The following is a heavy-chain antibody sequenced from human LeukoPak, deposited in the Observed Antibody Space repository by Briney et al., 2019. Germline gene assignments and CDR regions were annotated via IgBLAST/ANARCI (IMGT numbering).Heavy chain of an antibody. CDR3: AKRVATIDDY. Sequence: PGASLRLSCAASGFTFSSCVMSWVRQAPGKGLEWVSAISGSGGSTYYADSVKGRFTIPRDNSKNTLYLQMNSLRAEDTAVYYCAKRVATIDDYWGQGTLVTVSS. V-gene: IGHV3-23*01. CDR1: GFTFSSCV. D-gene: IGHD5-24*01. J-gene: IGHJ4*02. CDR2: ISGSGGST.